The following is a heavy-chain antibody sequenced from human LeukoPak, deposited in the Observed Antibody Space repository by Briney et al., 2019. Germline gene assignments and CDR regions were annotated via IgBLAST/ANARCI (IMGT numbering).Heavy chain of an antibody. V-gene: IGHV1-2*02. CDR3: ARDPITIFGVVIARFDY. CDR2: INPNSGGT. D-gene: IGHD3-3*01. Sequence: ASVKVSCKASGYTFTGYYMHWVRQAPGQRLECLGCINPNSGGTNYAQKFQGRVTMTRDTSISTAYMELSRLRSDDTAVYYCARDPITIFGVVIARFDYWGQGTLVTVSS. J-gene: IGHJ4*02. CDR1: GYTFTGYY.